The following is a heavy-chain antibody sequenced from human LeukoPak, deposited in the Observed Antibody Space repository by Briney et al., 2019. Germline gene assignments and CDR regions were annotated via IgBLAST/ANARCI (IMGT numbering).Heavy chain of an antibody. Sequence: PGGSLRLSCTASGFTFGDYAMHWVRQAPGKGLEWVSLISWDGGSTYYADSVKGRFTISRDNSKNSLYLQMNSLRAEDTALYYCAKDSIHREAYYYGSGSYYTPDYWGQGTLVTVSS. CDR3: AKDSIHREAYYYGSGSYYTPDY. V-gene: IGHV3-43D*03. J-gene: IGHJ4*02. CDR2: ISWDGGST. D-gene: IGHD3-10*01. CDR1: GFTFGDYA.